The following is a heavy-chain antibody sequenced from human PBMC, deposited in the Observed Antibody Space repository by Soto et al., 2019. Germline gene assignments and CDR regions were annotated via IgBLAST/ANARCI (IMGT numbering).Heavy chain of an antibody. J-gene: IGHJ4*02. D-gene: IGHD6-13*01. CDR2: IYPGDSDT. Sequence: GESLKISCKGSGYSFTSYWIGWVRQMPGKGLEWMGIIYPGDSDTRYSPSFQGQVTISADKSISTAYLQWSSLKASDTAMYYCARGPVREQQLVLIGNYWGQGTLVTVSS. V-gene: IGHV5-51*01. CDR1: GYSFTSYW. CDR3: ARGPVREQQLVLIGNY.